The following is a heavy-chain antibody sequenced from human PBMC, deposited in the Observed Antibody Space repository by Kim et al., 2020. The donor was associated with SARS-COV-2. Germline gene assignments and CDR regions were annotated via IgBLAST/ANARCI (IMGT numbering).Heavy chain of an antibody. CDR2: T. Sequence: TYYNPSRKSRVTISVDTSKNQFSLKLSSVTAADTAVYYCARQEMELPPVYWGQGTLVTVSS. CDR3: ARQEMELPPVY. V-gene: IGHV4-39*01. J-gene: IGHJ4*02. D-gene: IGHD1-26*01.